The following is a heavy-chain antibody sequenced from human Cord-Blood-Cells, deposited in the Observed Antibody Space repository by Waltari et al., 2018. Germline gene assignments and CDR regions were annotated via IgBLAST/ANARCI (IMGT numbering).Heavy chain of an antibody. Sequence: EVQLVESGGGLVQPGGSLRLSCAASGFTFSSYCLTWVRQAPGKGLEWVANIKQDGSEKYYVDSVKGRFTISRDNAKNSLYLQMNSLRAEDTAVYYCARKTGDWYFDLWGRGTLVTVSS. J-gene: IGHJ2*01. CDR2: IKQDGSEK. CDR3: ARKTGDWYFDL. V-gene: IGHV3-7*01. D-gene: IGHD7-27*01. CDR1: GFTFSSYC.